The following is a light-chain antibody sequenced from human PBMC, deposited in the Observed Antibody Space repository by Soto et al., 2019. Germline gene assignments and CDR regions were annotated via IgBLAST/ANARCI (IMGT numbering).Light chain of an antibody. Sequence: EIVMTQSPATLSVSPGERATLSCRASQSVSSNLAWYQQKPGQAPRLLIYGASTRATGIPARFSGSGSGTEFTLTISSLQSEDFAVYYCQQYNNWFFCGGTKVEIK. V-gene: IGKV3-15*01. CDR3: QQYNNWF. CDR1: QSVSSN. J-gene: IGKJ4*01. CDR2: GAS.